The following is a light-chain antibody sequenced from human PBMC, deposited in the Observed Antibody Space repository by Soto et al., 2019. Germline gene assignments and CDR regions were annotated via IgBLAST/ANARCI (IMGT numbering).Light chain of an antibody. CDR1: QSVFSW. CDR3: QQYTSFSWS. CDR2: DAS. J-gene: IGKJ1*01. Sequence: DIQLTQSPSTLSASLGDRVTITCRSSQSVFSWLAWYQQKPGQAPKLLIYDASTLEGGVPSRFSGSGSGTEFTLTIGGLQPDDFATYHCQQYTSFSWSFGQGTKVEVK. V-gene: IGKV1-5*01.